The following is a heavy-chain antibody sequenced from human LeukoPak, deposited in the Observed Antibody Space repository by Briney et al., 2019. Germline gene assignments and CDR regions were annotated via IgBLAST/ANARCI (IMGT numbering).Heavy chain of an antibody. J-gene: IGHJ4*02. D-gene: IGHD3-3*01. CDR2: INHNGST. V-gene: IGHV4-34*01. Sequence: SETLSLTCAVYGGSFSGYHWSWIRQPPGKGLEWLGEINHNGSTNYNPSLRSRVTISVDTSKNQFSLKLSSVTAADTAVYYCASTRFRYYFDHWGQGTLVTVSS. CDR1: GGSFSGYH. CDR3: ASTRFRYYFDH.